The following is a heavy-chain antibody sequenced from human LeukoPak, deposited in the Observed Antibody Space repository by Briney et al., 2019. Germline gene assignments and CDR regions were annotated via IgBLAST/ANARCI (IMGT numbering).Heavy chain of an antibody. J-gene: IGHJ3*02. CDR3: ASRTWGISTSDI. V-gene: IGHV3-20*04. D-gene: IGHD7-27*01. CDR2: INWNGGST. CDR1: GFIFDNYG. Sequence: PGGSLRLSCAASGFIFDNYGMNWVRQAPGKGLEWVSGINWNGGSTAYADSVKGRFTISRDNAKNSLFLQMNSLRAEDTALYYCASRTWGISTSDIWGQGTMVTVSS.